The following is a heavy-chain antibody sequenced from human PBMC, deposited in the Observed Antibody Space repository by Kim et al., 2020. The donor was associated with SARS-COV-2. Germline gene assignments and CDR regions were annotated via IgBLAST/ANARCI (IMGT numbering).Heavy chain of an antibody. CDR3: ASHDGGSLGVN. V-gene: IGHV3-74*03. CDR1: GFTFSTSW. Sequence: GGSLRLSCAASGFTFSTSWMHWVRQPPGKGLVWVSGMKGDGSTKTYADSVKGRFTISRDNGKNTLYLQMNSLGTEDTAVYYCASHDGGSLGVNWGQGILVTVSS. CDR2: MKGDGSTK. J-gene: IGHJ4*02. D-gene: IGHD2-15*01.